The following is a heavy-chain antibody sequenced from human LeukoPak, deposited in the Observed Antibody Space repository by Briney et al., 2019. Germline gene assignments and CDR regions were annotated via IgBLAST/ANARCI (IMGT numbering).Heavy chain of an antibody. CDR2: IKPDGSEK. D-gene: IGHD6-13*01. J-gene: IGHJ4*02. CDR3: TKGGYSTSWYWIY. V-gene: IGHV3-7*03. CDR1: GFTFSDTL. Sequence: PGGSLRLSRAASGFTFSDTLMTWVRQAPGKGLEWVATIKPDGSEKDYVDSVRGRFTISRVNAENSLYLQMNSLRAEDTAVYHCTKGGYSTSWYWIYWGQGTLVTVSS.